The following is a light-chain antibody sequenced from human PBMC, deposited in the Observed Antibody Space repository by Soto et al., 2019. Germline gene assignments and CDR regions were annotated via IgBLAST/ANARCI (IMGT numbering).Light chain of an antibody. CDR3: QACDSSTAAYV. CDR1: KLGDKY. CDR2: QDS. Sequence: SYELTQPPSVSVSPGQTASITCSGGKLGDKYACWYQQKPGQSPVLVIYQDSKRPSGIPERFSGSNSGNTATLTISGTQAMDEADYYCQACDSSTAAYVFGTGTKVTVL. V-gene: IGLV3-1*01. J-gene: IGLJ1*01.